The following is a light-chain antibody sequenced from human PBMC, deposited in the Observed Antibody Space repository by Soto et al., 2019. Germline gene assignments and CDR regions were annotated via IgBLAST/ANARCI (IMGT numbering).Light chain of an antibody. CDR2: DAS. J-gene: IGKJ4*01. CDR3: QQRSNWPLT. Sequence: EIALTQSPATLSLSPGERATLSCRASQSISSYLGWYQQKPGQPPRLLIYDASNRATGTPARFSGSESGTDFTLTISTLEPEDFAVYYCQQRSNWPLTFGGGTKVEMK. CDR1: QSISSY. V-gene: IGKV3-11*01.